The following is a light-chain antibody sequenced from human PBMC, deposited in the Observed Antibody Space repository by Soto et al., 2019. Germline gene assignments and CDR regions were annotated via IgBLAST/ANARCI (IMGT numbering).Light chain of an antibody. CDR2: GAS. V-gene: IGKV1-5*01. CDR3: QQYNSYSWT. CDR1: QRIGTY. Sequence: DIQMTQSPTSLSASVGDRVTISCRASQRIGTYLAWYQQKPGKAPRLLISGASSVQSGVPSRFSGSGSGTEFTLTISSLQPDDFATYYCQQYNSYSWTFGQGTKVDIK. J-gene: IGKJ1*01.